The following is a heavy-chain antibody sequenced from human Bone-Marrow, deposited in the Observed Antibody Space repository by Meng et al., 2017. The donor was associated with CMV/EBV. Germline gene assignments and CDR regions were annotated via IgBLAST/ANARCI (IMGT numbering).Heavy chain of an antibody. CDR1: GYNFIGYH. V-gene: IGHV1-2*02. CDR2: INPSSGVT. CDR3: ARVLLFVDPFDY. Sequence: ASVKVSCKASGYNFIGYHIHWVRQAPGQGLEWMGWINPSSGVTKYAQRFQGRVTMTRDTYISTAYMELSSLRSDDTAEYYCARVLLFVDPFDYWGQGTLVTVSS. D-gene: IGHD3-10*02. J-gene: IGHJ4*02.